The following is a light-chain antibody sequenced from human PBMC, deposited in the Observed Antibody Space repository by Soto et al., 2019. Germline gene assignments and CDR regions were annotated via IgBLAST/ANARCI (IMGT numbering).Light chain of an antibody. J-gene: IGLJ2*01. CDR2: EVS. CDR1: SSDVGGYGY. Sequence: QSALTQPPSASGSPGQSVTISCTGTSSDVGGYGYVSWYQQHPGKAPKLMIFEVSKRSSGVPDRFSGSKSGNTASLTVSGLQAEDEADYYCSPYAGTYTDVVFGGGTKHTVL. CDR3: SPYAGTYTDVV. V-gene: IGLV2-8*01.